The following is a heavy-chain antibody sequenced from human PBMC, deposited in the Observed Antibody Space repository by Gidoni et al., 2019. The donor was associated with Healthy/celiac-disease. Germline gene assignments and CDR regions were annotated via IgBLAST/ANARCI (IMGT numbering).Heavy chain of an antibody. Sequence: QVQLQESGPGLVKPSETLSLTCTVSGGSVSSGSYYWSWIRQPPGKGLEWIGYIYYSGSTNYNPSLKSRVTISVDTSKNQFSLKLSSVTAADTAVYYCARGDSSGYYYDGWFDPWGQGTLVTVSS. CDR1: GGSVSSGSYY. CDR3: ARGDSSGYYYDGWFDP. D-gene: IGHD3-22*01. CDR2: IYYSGST. V-gene: IGHV4-61*01. J-gene: IGHJ5*02.